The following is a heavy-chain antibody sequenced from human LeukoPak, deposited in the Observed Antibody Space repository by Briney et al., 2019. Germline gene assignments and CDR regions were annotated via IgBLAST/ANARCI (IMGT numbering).Heavy chain of an antibody. CDR2: ISNNGVST. CDR1: GFTFSSYA. V-gene: IGHV3-23*01. D-gene: IGHD3-3*01. Sequence: GGSLRLSCTASGFTFSSYAMSWVRQAPGKGLNWAPTISNNGVSTYYADSMKGRFTVSRDNSRNTLYLQMNSLRAEDAAVYYCAKDPEPYDFHYFDYWGQGTLVAVSS. CDR3: AKDPEPYDFHYFDY. J-gene: IGHJ4*02.